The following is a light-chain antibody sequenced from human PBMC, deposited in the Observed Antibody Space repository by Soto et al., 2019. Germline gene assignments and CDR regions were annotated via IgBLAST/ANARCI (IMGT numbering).Light chain of an antibody. Sequence: QSALTQPASVSGSPGQSITISCTGTSSDVGGYKYVSWYQQHPGKAPKLMIYEVSNRPSGVSHRFSGSKSGNTASLTISGLQAEDEADYYCSSYTSRTTVVFCGGTKLTVL. J-gene: IGLJ2*01. CDR3: SSYTSRTTVV. V-gene: IGLV2-14*01. CDR1: SSDVGGYKY. CDR2: EVS.